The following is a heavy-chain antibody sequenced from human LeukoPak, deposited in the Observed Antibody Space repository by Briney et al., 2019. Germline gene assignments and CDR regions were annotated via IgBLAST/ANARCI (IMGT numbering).Heavy chain of an antibody. V-gene: IGHV4-34*01. CDR3: ARHFGSGLDY. Sequence: SETLSLTCAVYGGSFSGYYWSWIRQPPGKGLEWIGEINHSGSTNYNPSLKSRVTISVDTSKNQFSLKLSSVTAADTAVYYCARHFGSGLDYWGQGTLVTVSS. D-gene: IGHD3-3*02. CDR2: INHSGST. CDR1: GGSFSGYY. J-gene: IGHJ4*02.